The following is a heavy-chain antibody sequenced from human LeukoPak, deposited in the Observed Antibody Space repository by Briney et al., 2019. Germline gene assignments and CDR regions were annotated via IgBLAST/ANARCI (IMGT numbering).Heavy chain of an antibody. Sequence: GSLRLSCAASEFTFNSYWMSWVRQAPGKGLEWVANIKQDGGQIYYLDSVKGRFTVSRDNAKNSLYLQMNSLRAEDTAVYYCGKPGPRKRLEYWGQGTLVPVPS. V-gene: IGHV3-7*01. J-gene: IGHJ4*02. CDR2: IKQDGGQI. CDR3: GKPGPRKRLEY. CDR1: EFTFNSYW.